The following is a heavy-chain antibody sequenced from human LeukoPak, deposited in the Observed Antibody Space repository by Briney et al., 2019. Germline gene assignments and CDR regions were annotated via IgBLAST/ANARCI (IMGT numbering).Heavy chain of an antibody. D-gene: IGHD5-18*01. Sequence: PSETLSLTCSVSGGSINSYYWSWIRQPPGKGLEWIGNIYYTGSTNYNPSLQSRVTMSVDTSKNQYSLNVSSVTAADTAVYYCAREACRRCRDTPMVRLYRMDVWGQGTTVTVS. V-gene: IGHV4-59*01. J-gene: IGHJ6*02. CDR2: IYYTGST. CDR3: AREACRRCRDTPMVRLYRMDV. CDR1: GGSINSYY.